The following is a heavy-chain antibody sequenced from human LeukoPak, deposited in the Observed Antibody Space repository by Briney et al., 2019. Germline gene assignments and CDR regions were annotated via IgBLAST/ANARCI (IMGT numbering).Heavy chain of an antibody. CDR2: ISYDGSNK. V-gene: IGHV3-30-3*01. J-gene: IGHJ4*02. D-gene: IGHD2-15*01. CDR1: GFTFSSYA. Sequence: GGSLRLSCAASGFTFSSYAMHWVRQAPGKGLEWVAVISYDGSNKYYADSVKGRFTISRDNSKNTLYLQMNSLRAEDTAVYYCARDIRRVAWYYFDCWGQGTLVTVSS. CDR3: ARDIRRVAWYYFDC.